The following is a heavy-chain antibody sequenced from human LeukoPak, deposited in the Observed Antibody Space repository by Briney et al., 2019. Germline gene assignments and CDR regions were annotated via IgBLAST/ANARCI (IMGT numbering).Heavy chain of an antibody. J-gene: IGHJ5*02. CDR2: INPNSGGT. CDR1: GYTFTGYY. V-gene: IGHV1-2*02. Sequence: ASVKVSCEASGYTFTGYYMHWVRQAPGRGVEWMGWINPNSGGTNYAQKFQGRVTMTRDTSISTAYMDLSRLRSADTAVYSCAREIAAAGLENWFDPWGQGTLVTVSS. CDR3: AREIAAAGLENWFDP. D-gene: IGHD6-13*01.